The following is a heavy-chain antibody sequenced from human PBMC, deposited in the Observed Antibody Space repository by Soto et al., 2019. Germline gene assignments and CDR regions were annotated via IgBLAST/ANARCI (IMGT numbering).Heavy chain of an antibody. CDR1: GYTFTGYY. Sequence: ASVKVSCKASGYTFTGYYMHWVRQAPGQGLEWMGWINPNSGGTNYAQKFQGRVTMTRDTSISTAYMELSRLRSDDTAVYYCATTMVRGVISYYYGMDVWGQGTTVTVSS. CDR3: ATTMVRGVISYYYGMDV. D-gene: IGHD3-10*01. V-gene: IGHV1-2*02. CDR2: INPNSGGT. J-gene: IGHJ6*02.